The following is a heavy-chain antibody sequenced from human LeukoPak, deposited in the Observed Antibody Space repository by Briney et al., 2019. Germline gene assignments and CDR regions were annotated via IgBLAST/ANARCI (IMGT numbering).Heavy chain of an antibody. Sequence: PSGGSLRFSCAASGFTFDDYAMHWVRQAPGKGLEWVSGISWNSGSIGYADSVKGRFTISRDNAKNSLYLQMNSLRAEDTALYYCAKDSGHYYGSGLFDYWGQGTLVTVSS. J-gene: IGHJ4*02. V-gene: IGHV3-9*01. CDR3: AKDSGHYYGSGLFDY. CDR1: GFTFDDYA. CDR2: ISWNSGSI. D-gene: IGHD3-10*01.